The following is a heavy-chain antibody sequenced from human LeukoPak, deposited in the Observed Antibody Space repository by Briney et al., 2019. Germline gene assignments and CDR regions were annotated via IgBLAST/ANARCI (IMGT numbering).Heavy chain of an antibody. J-gene: IGHJ4*02. Sequence: GPALVKPTETLTLTCTFSGFSLNTYGMCVSWIRQPPGKALEWLALIDWDEDKYYSTSLKTRLTISKDTSKDQVVLTMANVDPVDTATYYCARMFGSYGPNFDYWGQGTLITVSS. V-gene: IGHV2-70*01. CDR2: IDWDEDK. CDR1: GFSLNTYGMC. D-gene: IGHD1-26*01. CDR3: ARMFGSYGPNFDY.